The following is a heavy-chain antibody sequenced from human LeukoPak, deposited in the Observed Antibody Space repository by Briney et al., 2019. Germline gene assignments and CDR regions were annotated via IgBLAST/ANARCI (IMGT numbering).Heavy chain of an antibody. CDR3: SRRQYTTSPLDF. D-gene: IGHD2-2*02. V-gene: IGHV4-59*08. CDR2: IYYNGST. CDR1: RCSIISYY. Sequence: SETLSLTRPFSRCSIISYYWSWIRQPPRKELELIGYIYYNGSTNYNPSLKSRATIPVDTSKNQFSLKLSSVTSAGTAVDYFSRRQYTTSPLDFWGEGTLVTVSS. J-gene: IGHJ4*02.